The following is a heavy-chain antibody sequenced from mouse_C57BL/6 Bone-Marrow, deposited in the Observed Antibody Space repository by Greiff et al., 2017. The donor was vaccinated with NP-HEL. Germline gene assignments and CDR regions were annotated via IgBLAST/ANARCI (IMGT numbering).Heavy chain of an antibody. CDR3: ARFYWYYFDY. V-gene: IGHV5-6*01. CDR1: GFTFSSYG. D-gene: IGHD2-1*01. Sequence: EVMLVESGGDLVKPGGSLKLSCAASGFTFSSYGMSWVRQTPDKRLEWVATISSGGSYTYYPDSVKGRFTISRDNAKNTLYLKRSSLKYEDTAMYYSARFYWYYFDYWGQGTTLTVSS. CDR2: ISSGGSYT. J-gene: IGHJ2*01.